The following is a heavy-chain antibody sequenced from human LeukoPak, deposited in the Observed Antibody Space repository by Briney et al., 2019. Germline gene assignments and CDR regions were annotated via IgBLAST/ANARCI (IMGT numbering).Heavy chain of an antibody. Sequence: GGSLRLSCAASGFTFSSYSMNWVRQAPGKGLEWVSYISSSSSTIYYADSVKGRFTISRDNAKNSLYLQMNSLRDEDTAVYYCTKTTVSNGWYYFDYWGQGTLVTVSS. V-gene: IGHV3-48*02. J-gene: IGHJ4*02. CDR1: GFTFSSYS. CDR3: TKTTVSNGWYYFDY. CDR2: ISSSSSTI. D-gene: IGHD6-19*01.